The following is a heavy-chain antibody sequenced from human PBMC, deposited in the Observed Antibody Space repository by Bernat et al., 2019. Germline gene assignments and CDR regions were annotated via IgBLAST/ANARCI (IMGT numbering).Heavy chain of an antibody. V-gene: IGHV3-23*01. CDR2: ISGSVGSN. Sequence: EVQLLESGGGSEQPGGSLSLSCAASGFTFSSYAMSWVRQAAGKGREWVSVISGSVGSNYYGDSVKGRFTISRDNSKTTLYLKMNSIRAEDTDLYYCARLYRGSGSGWYAMGDYWGQGTLVTVSS. CDR1: GFTFSSYA. D-gene: IGHD6-19*01. J-gene: IGHJ4*02. CDR3: ARLYRGSGSGWYAMGDY.